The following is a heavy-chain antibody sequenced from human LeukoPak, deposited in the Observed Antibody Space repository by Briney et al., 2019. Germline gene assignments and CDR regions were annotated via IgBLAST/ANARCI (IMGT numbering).Heavy chain of an antibody. J-gene: IGHJ4*02. D-gene: IGHD3-9*01. Sequence: SETLSLTCTVSGGSISSGGYYWSWIRQHPGKGLEWIGYIYYSGSTYYNPSLKSRVTISVDTSKTQFSLKLSSVTAADTAVYYCARAPGVLRYFDWPLTFDYWGQGTLVTVSS. V-gene: IGHV4-31*03. CDR3: ARAPGVLRYFDWPLTFDY. CDR1: GGSISSGGYY. CDR2: IYYSGST.